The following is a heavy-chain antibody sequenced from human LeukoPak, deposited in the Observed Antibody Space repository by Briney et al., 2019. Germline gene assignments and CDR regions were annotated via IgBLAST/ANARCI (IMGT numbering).Heavy chain of an antibody. CDR1: GGSISSYY. V-gene: IGHV4-59*01. D-gene: IGHD6-19*01. CDR3: ARDRWQWLAYYFDS. J-gene: IGHJ4*02. CDR2: IYYSGST. Sequence: PSETLSLTCTVSGGSISSYYWSWIRQPPGKGLEWIGYIYYSGSTNYNPSLKSRVTISVDTSKNQFSLKLSSVTAADTAVYYCARDRWQWLAYYFDSWGQGTLVTVSS.